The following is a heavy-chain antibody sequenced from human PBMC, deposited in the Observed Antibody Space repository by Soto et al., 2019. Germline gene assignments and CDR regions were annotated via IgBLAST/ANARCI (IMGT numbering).Heavy chain of an antibody. J-gene: IGHJ6*02. V-gene: IGHV4-30-4*01. Sequence: SETLSLTCTVSGGSISSADHYWSWIRQPPGKGLEWIGYIYHSGNAYYSPSLKSRVTMSIDTSKNQFSLDLNSVTAADTAMYYCVRDIIKTGSYYYAMDVWGQGTTVTVSS. CDR1: GGSISSADHY. CDR3: VRDIIKTGSYYYAMDV. CDR2: IYHSGNA. D-gene: IGHD3-10*01.